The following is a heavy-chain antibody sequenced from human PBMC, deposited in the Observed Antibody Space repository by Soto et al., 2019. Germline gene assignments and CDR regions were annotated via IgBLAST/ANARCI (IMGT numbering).Heavy chain of an antibody. D-gene: IGHD1-1*01. J-gene: IGHJ4*02. V-gene: IGHV2-5*02. CDR3: VHRAGIDGNWNGGYFDY. CDR1: GFSLSARPVA. Sequence: QITLRESGPPRVKPTQTLTLTCTFSGFSLSARPVAVGWIRQPPGKALERLALIYWDDDKRYSPSLMSRITITKDTSKNQVVLTMTNMDPLDTAIYYCVHRAGIDGNWNGGYFDYWGQGALVTVSS. CDR2: IYWDDDK.